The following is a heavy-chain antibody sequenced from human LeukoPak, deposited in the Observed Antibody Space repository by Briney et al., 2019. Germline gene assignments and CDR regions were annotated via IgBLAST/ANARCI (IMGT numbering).Heavy chain of an antibody. CDR2: INNSGST. CDR3: ARKSGGSFQYFQH. V-gene: IGHV4-34*01. CDR1: GGSFSGYY. Sequence: SETLSLTCAVYGGSFSGYYWSWIRQPPGKGLEWIGEINNSGSTNYNPSLKSRVTISVDTSKNQFSLKLSSVTAADTAVYYCARKSGGSFQYFQHWGQGTLVTVSS. J-gene: IGHJ1*01. D-gene: IGHD2-15*01.